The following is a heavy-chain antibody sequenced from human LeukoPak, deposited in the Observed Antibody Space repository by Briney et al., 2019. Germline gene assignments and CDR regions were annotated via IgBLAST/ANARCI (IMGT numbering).Heavy chain of an antibody. J-gene: IGHJ6*02. CDR2: ISYDGSNK. CDR1: GFTFSSYA. D-gene: IGHD3-10*01. Sequence: GRSLRLSCAASGFTFSSYAMHWVRQAPGKGLERVAVISYDGSNKYYADSVKGRFTISRDNSKNTLYLQMNSLRAEGTAVYYCARDMVKYYYYYGMDVWGQGTTVTVSS. V-gene: IGHV3-30*04. CDR3: ARDMVKYYYYYGMDV.